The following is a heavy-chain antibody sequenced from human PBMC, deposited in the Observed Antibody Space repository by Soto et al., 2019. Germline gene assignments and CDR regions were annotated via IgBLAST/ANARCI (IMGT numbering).Heavy chain of an antibody. Sequence: GVSLRLSCAASGFTFSSYEMNWVRQAPGKGLEWVSYISSSGSTIYYADSVKGRFTISRDNAKNSLYLQMNSLRAEDTAVYYCAIGEWLSTSYFNFWGKGTLVTGSS. CDR2: ISSSGSTI. D-gene: IGHD3-3*01. J-gene: IGHJ4*02. V-gene: IGHV3-48*03. CDR1: GFTFSSYE. CDR3: AIGEWLSTSYFNF.